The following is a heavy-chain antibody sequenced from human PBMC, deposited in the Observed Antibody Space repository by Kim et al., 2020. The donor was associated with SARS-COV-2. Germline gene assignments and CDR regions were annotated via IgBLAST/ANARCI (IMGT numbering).Heavy chain of an antibody. J-gene: IGHJ5*02. CDR3: ARDRGAGIAERHGWFDP. CDR1: GGSFSGYY. D-gene: IGHD1-1*01. V-gene: IGHV4-34*01. Sequence: SETLSLTCGVSGGSFSGYYWSWIRQPPGKGLEWIGEVDHRGSTNYNPSLESRVTISVDTSKNHFSLNLTSVTAADTAIYYCARDRGAGIAERHGWFDPWGQGTLVSVSS. CDR2: VDHRGST.